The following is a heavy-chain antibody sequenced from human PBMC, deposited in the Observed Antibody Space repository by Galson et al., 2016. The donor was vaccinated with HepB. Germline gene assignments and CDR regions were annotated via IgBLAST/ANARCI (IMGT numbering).Heavy chain of an antibody. Sequence: SVKVSCKASGYTFTSYGISWVRQAPGQGLEWMGWISAYNGNTNYAQKLQDRVTMTTDTSTSTAYMELRSLRSEDTAVYYCARSAPSGLNHHYYYGMDVWGQGTSVTVSS. D-gene: IGHD6-13*01. CDR3: ARSAPSGLNHHYYYGMDV. V-gene: IGHV1-18*01. CDR2: ISAYNGNT. J-gene: IGHJ6*02. CDR1: GYTFTSYG.